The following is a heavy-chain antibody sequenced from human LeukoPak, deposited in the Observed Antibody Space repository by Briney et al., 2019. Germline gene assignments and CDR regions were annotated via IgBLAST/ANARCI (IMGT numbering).Heavy chain of an antibody. CDR2: MNPNSGNT. Sequence: ASVKVSCKASGYTLTSYDINWVRQATGQGLEWMGWMNPNSGNTGYAQKFQGRVTMTRNTSISTAYMELSSLRSEDTAVYYCATNYDFWSGYYHGMDVWGQGTTVTVSS. CDR3: ATNYDFWSGYYHGMDV. V-gene: IGHV1-8*01. J-gene: IGHJ6*02. CDR1: GYTLTSYD. D-gene: IGHD3-3*01.